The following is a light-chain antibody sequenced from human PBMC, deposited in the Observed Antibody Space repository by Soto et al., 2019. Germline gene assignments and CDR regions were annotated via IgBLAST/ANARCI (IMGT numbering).Light chain of an antibody. V-gene: IGLV2-8*01. CDR2: EVS. CDR1: SSDVGAYNY. Sequence: ALPQPPSASGSPGQSVTLSCTGTSSDVGAYNYVSWYQQYPGKAPKLMIYEVSKRPSGVPDRFSGSKSGKTASLTVSGLQPEDEADYYCTSYAGSDIWVFGGGTKVTVL. CDR3: TSYAGSDIWV. J-gene: IGLJ3*02.